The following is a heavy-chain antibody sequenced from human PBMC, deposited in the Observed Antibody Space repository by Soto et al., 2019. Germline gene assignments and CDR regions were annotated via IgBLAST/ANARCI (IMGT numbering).Heavy chain of an antibody. J-gene: IGHJ4*02. CDR1: GFSFDRYA. V-gene: IGHV3-23*01. CDR3: ATQDFRGTTGTT. D-gene: IGHD1-1*01. CDR2: INYAGGNI. Sequence: GGSLRLSCAASGFSFDRYAMGWVRQAPGAGLDWVSVINYAGGNIHYADFVEGRFTISRDNSKNTLYLQMNNLRVEDTAVYHCATQDFRGTTGTTWGQGTQVTVSS.